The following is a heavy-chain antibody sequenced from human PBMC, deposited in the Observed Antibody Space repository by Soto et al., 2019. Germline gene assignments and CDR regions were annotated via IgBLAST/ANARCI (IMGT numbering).Heavy chain of an antibody. Sequence: APVKVSWKASGYRYTGYYRHCVRQATGQGLEWMGWINPNSGGTNYAQKFQGRVTMTRDTSISTAYMELSRLRSDDTAVYYCARDPYSDILTGFVTKFDYGGEGTRLTGSS. V-gene: IGHV1-2*02. CDR2: INPNSGGT. J-gene: IGHJ4*02. CDR3: ARDPYSDILTGFVTKFDY. CDR1: GYRYTGYY. D-gene: IGHD3-9*01.